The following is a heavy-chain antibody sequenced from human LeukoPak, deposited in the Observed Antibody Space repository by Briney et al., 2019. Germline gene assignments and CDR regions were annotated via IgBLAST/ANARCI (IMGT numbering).Heavy chain of an antibody. J-gene: IGHJ4*02. CDR2: ISGSGGST. V-gene: IGHV3-23*01. Sequence: GGSLRLSCAASGFTFSSYAMSWVRQAPGKGLEWVPAISGSGGSTYYADSVKGRFTISRDNAKNTLYLQMNSLRAEDTAVYYCAKTTTLLGYCSSTSCRGFDYWGQGTLVTVCS. CDR1: GFTFSSYA. CDR3: AKTTTLLGYCSSTSCRGFDY. D-gene: IGHD2-2*01.